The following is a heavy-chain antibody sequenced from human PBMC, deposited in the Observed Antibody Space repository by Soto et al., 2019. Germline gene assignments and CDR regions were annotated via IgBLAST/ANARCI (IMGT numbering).Heavy chain of an antibody. D-gene: IGHD3-3*01. J-gene: IGHJ6*02. CDR2: ISAYNGNT. V-gene: IGHV1-18*01. CDR1: GYTFTSYG. Sequence: QVQLVQSGAEVKKPGASVKVSCKASGYTFTSYGISWVRQAPGQGLEWMGWISAYNGNTNYVQKLQGRVTMTTDTSASTAYMELRSLRSDDTAVYYCASFLERLRYYYGMDVWGQGTTVTVSS. CDR3: ASFLERLRYYYGMDV.